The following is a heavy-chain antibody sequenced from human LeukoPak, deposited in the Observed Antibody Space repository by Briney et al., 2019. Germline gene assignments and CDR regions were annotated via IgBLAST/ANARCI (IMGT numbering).Heavy chain of an antibody. CDR1: GLTFSAYW. CDR2: IKQDGSEK. CDR3: VGGIGWLPDY. V-gene: IGHV3-7*01. J-gene: IGHJ4*02. D-gene: IGHD6-19*01. Sequence: GGSLRLSCAASGLTFSAYWGNWVRQAPGKGLEWVANIKQDGSEKNYVDSVKGRFTISRDNAENSLYPQMNSLRVEDTAVYYCVGGIGWLPDYWGQGTLVTVSS.